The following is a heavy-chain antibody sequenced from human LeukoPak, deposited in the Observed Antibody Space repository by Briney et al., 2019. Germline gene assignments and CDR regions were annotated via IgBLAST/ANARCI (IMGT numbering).Heavy chain of an antibody. V-gene: IGHV3-23*01. CDR2: IFGDGGRT. CDR1: GFTFSSYA. J-gene: IGHJ6*02. Sequence: PGGSLRLSCAASGFTFSSYAMTWVRQAPGKGLEWVSGIFGDGGRTFYADSVKGRFTISRDNSKKMVFMEMNSLRAEDTAVYYCAKDGWGSFDYYGMDVWGQGTTVTVSS. D-gene: IGHD3-16*01. CDR3: AKDGWGSFDYYGMDV.